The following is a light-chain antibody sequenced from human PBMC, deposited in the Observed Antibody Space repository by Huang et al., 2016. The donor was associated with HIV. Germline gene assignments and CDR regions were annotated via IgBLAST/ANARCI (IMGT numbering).Light chain of an antibody. CDR3: QQYDNWPPRST. CDR1: QNISNN. J-gene: IGKJ1*01. CDR2: GAS. V-gene: IGKV3-15*01. Sequence: EIVMTQSPVTLSVSPGERASLSCRASQNISNNLAWYQQEPGQAPRLLIYGASTRATGIPARCSGSGSGTEFTLTISSLQSAGVAVYYCQQYDNWPPRSTFGQGTKVEIK.